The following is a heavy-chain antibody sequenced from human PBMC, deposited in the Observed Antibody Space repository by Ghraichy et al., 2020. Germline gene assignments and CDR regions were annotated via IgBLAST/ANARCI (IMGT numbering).Heavy chain of an antibody. CDR1: GFSVSINY. CDR3: ARVRDYHHSFDI. Sequence: GGSLRLSCAASGFSVSINYMSWVRQAPGKGLEWVSIIYSGITTYYADSVKGRFTISRHNSKNTLFLQMNSLTAADTAVYYCARVRDYHHSFDIWGQGTMVTVSS. V-gene: IGHV3-53*04. D-gene: IGHD5-24*01. CDR2: IYSGITT. J-gene: IGHJ3*02.